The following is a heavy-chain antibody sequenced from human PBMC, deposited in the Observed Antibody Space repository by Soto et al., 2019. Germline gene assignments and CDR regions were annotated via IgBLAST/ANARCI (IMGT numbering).Heavy chain of an antibody. CDR3: ARASLYYYYGMDV. CDR2: IYSGGST. CDR1: GFTVSSNY. V-gene: IGHV3-53*01. J-gene: IGHJ6*02. Sequence: GGSLRLSCAASGFTVSSNYMSWVRQAPGKGLEWVSVIYSGGSTYYADSVKDRFTISRDNSKNTLYLQMNSLRAEDTAVYYCARASLYYYYGMDVWGQGTTVTVSS.